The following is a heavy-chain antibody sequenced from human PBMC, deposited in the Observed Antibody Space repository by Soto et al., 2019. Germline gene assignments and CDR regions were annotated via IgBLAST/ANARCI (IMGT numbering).Heavy chain of an antibody. J-gene: IGHJ6*02. CDR3: ARSWNYYYYYGMDV. D-gene: IGHD3-3*01. CDR1: GFTFSSYS. V-gene: IGHV3-21*01. CDR2: ISSSSSYI. Sequence: GGSLRLSCAASGFTFSSYSMNWVRQAPGKGLEWVSSISSSSSYICYADSVKGRFTISRDNAKNSLYLQMNSLRAEDTAVYYCARSWNYYYYYGMDVWGQGTTVTVSS.